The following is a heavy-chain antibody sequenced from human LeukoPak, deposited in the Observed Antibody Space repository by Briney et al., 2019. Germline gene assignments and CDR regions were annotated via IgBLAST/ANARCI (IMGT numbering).Heavy chain of an antibody. J-gene: IGHJ4*02. CDR1: GGSISSSSYY. D-gene: IGHD2-2*01. Sequence: SETLSLTCTVSGGSISSSSYYWGWIRQPPGKGLEWIESIYYSGSTYYNPSLKSRFTISVDTSKNQFSLKLSSVTAADTAVYYCARQGEYQLPYYFDYWGQGTLVTVSS. CDR3: ARQGEYQLPYYFDY. CDR2: IYYSGST. V-gene: IGHV4-39*01.